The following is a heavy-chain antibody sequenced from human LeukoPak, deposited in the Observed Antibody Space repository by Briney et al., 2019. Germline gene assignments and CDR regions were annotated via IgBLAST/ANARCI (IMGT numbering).Heavy chain of an antibody. CDR2: IKEDGSEK. Sequence: GGSLRLSCAASGFTFSSYEMNWVRQAPGKGLEWVANIKEDGSEKYYVDSVKGRFTISRDNAKNSLYLQMNSLRAEDTAVYYCAKTLGGLRGVPLDYWGQGTLVTVSS. D-gene: IGHD3-10*01. CDR1: GFTFSSYE. V-gene: IGHV3-7*01. CDR3: AKTLGGLRGVPLDY. J-gene: IGHJ4*02.